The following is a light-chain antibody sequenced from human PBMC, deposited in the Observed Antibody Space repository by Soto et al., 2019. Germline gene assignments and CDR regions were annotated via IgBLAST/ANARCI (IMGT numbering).Light chain of an antibody. CDR3: AAWDDSLNAFYV. CDR1: SSNIGTNY. J-gene: IGLJ1*01. CDR2: RDD. V-gene: IGLV1-47*01. Sequence: QSVLTQPPSASGTPGQRVSVSCSGSSSNIGTNYVYWYQHPPGAAPRLLIFRDDHRPAGVPVRFSASKSGTSASLAINGPRSEDEADYYCAAWDDSLNAFYVFGTGTKVTVL.